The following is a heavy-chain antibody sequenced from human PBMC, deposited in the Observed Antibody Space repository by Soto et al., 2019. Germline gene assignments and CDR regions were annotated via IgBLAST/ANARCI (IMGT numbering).Heavy chain of an antibody. CDR1: GGTFSSYA. J-gene: IGHJ6*02. V-gene: IGHV1-69*13. D-gene: IGHD5-12*01. Sequence: ASVKVSCKASGGTFSSYAISWVRQAPGQGLEWMGGIIPIFGTANYAQKFQGRVTITADESTSTAYMELSSLRSEDTAVYYCATTIDIVATISTPYYYYGMDVWGQGTTVTVSS. CDR3: ATTIDIVATISTPYYYYGMDV. CDR2: IIPIFGTA.